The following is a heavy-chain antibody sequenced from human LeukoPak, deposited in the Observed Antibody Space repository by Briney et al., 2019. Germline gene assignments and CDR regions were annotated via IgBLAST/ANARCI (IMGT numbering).Heavy chain of an antibody. J-gene: IGHJ4*02. CDR1: GYTFTSYD. CDR2: INPNSGNT. D-gene: IGHD6-19*01. Sequence: ASVKVSCKASGYTFTSYDINWVRQATGQGLEWMGWINPNSGNTGYAQKFQGRVTMTIDTSTSTAYMELRGLRSDDTAVYFCARDGSAWSLDYWGEGTLVTVSS. CDR3: ARDGSAWSLDY. V-gene: IGHV1-8*01.